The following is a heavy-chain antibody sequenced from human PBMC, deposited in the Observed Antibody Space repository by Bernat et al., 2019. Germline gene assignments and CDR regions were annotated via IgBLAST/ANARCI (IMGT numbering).Heavy chain of an antibody. Sequence: QLQLQESGPGLVKPSETLSLTCTVSGGSLSSSRYYWGWIRQPPGKGLEWIGSIYYSGSTYYNPSLKSRVTISVDTSKNQFSLKLSSVTAADTAVYYCARPVTISLRSMDVWGKGTTVTVSS. V-gene: IGHV4-39*01. CDR3: ARPVTISLRSMDV. J-gene: IGHJ6*03. CDR2: IYYSGST. CDR1: GGSLSSSRYY. D-gene: IGHD3-3*01.